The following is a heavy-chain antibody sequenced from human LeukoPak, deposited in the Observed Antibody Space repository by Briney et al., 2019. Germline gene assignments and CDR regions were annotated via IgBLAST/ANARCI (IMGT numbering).Heavy chain of an antibody. CDR3: ASSMIVVVPPGDAFDI. Sequence: PSQTLSLTCTVSGGSISSGDYYWGWIRQPPGKGLEWIGYIYYSGSTYYNPSLKSRVTISVDTSKNQFSLKLSSVTAADTAVYYCASSMIVVVPPGDAFDIWGQGTMVTVSS. J-gene: IGHJ3*02. D-gene: IGHD3-22*01. V-gene: IGHV4-30-4*01. CDR1: GGSISSGDYY. CDR2: IYYSGST.